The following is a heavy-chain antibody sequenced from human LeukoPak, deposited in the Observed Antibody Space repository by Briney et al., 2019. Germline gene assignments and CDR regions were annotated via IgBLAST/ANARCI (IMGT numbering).Heavy chain of an antibody. CDR1: GGTFSSYA. J-gene: IGHJ4*02. Sequence: ASVKVSCEASGGTFSSYAISWVRQAPGQGLEWMGGIIPIFGTANYAQKFQGRVTITTDESTGTAYMELSSLRSEDTAVYYCARAATGYSYGYAGLNYWGQGTLVTVSS. CDR2: IIPIFGTA. CDR3: ARAATGYSYGYAGLNY. D-gene: IGHD5-18*01. V-gene: IGHV1-69*05.